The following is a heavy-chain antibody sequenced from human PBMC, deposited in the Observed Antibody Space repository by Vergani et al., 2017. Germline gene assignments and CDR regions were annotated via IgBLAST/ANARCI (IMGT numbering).Heavy chain of an antibody. V-gene: IGHV3-74*01. D-gene: IGHD2-15*01. J-gene: IGHJ6*02. CDR1: GFTFSSYW. CDR3: ARCKDCGGSSCNGSPYYGLDL. Sequence: VQLVESGGGLVQPGGSLRLSCAASGFTFSSYWMHWVRHTPEKGLVWVSRINTDGSWTTYADSVKGRFTISRDNAKNTLYLQMNILRVEETAVFYCARCKDCGGSSCNGSPYYGLDLWGQGTTVTVSS. CDR2: INTDGSWT.